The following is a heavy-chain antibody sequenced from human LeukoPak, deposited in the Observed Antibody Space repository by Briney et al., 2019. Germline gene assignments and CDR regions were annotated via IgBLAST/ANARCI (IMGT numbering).Heavy chain of an antibody. Sequence: ASVKVSCKASGYTFTGQYLYWARQTPGQGLEWMGWINPKTGDTDSAQNFQGRVTMTRDTSITTVYMELSSLTSDDTAVYYCARGSNGRDVWGKGTRVTVSS. CDR3: ARGSNGRDV. CDR2: INPKTGDT. V-gene: IGHV1-2*02. J-gene: IGHJ6*04. CDR1: GYTFTGQY.